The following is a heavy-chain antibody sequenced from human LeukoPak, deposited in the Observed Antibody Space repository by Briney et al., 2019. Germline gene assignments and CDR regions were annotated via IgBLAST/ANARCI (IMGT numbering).Heavy chain of an antibody. V-gene: IGHV3-53*05. J-gene: IGHJ4*02. CDR1: GFKVITNY. CDR2: VYSGGST. D-gene: IGHD3-3*01. Sequence: GGSLRLSCAASGFKVITNYMSWVRQAPGKGLEWVSVVYSGGSTFYADSVKGRFTISRDDSNNTLYLQMNSLRAEDTAVYYCARDRQNKDFWSGGDYWGQGTLVTVSS. CDR3: ARDRQNKDFWSGGDY.